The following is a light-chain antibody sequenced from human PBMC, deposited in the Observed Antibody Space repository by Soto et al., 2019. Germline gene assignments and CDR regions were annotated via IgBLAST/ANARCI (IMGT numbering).Light chain of an antibody. J-gene: IGKJ1*01. CDR1: QSTSSY. CDR3: QQSYSTPWT. V-gene: IGKV1-39*01. CDR2: AAS. Sequence: DIQMTQSPSTLSASVGDRVTITCRASQSTSSYLAWYQQKQGKAPKLXIYAASSLQSGVPSRFSGSGSGTDFTLTISSLQPADCATDYCQQSYSTPWTFGPGTKVDIK.